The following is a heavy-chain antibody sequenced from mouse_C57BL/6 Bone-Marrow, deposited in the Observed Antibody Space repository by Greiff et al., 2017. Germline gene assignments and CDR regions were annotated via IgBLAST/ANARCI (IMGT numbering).Heavy chain of an antibody. V-gene: IGHV1-26*01. J-gene: IGHJ4*01. CDR1: GYTFPDYY. D-gene: IGHD1-1*02. CDR3: ARWGWCEPGAMDY. CDR2: LNPNNGGT. Sequence: EVQLLQSGPELVKPGASVKISCKASGYTFPDYYMNWVQQSHGKSLEWIGDLNPNNGGTSSNQKFTGKATLSVDKSSSTAYMALRSLTSEDSAVYYCARWGWCEPGAMDYWGQGTSVTVSA.